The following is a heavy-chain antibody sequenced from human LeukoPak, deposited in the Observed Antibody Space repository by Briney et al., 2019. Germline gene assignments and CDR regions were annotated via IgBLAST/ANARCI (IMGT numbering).Heavy chain of an antibody. CDR1: GGSIGSGYY. CDR3: ARGPGALLH. J-gene: IGHJ4*02. V-gene: IGHV4-39*01. D-gene: IGHD3-10*01. Sequence: SETLSLTCTVSGGSIGSGYYWAWIPQPPGKGLEWIGSIHYGGTTHYNPSLQSRVTISADTSKNQFALQLNSVTPEDTAVYYCARGPGALLHWGQGILVTVSS. CDR2: IHYGGTT.